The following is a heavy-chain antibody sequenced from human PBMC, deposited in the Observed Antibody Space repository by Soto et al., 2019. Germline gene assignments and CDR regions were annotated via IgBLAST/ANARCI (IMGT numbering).Heavy chain of an antibody. J-gene: IGHJ5*02. Sequence: PSETLCLTCTVYVGTISTFCYYWSWIRQHPGKGLEWIGYIYYSGSTYYNPSLKSRVTISVNTSKNQFSLNLSSVTAADTTVYYCVSGRYRYGFGCFVTWGQVTLVTV. CDR1: VGTISTFCYY. V-gene: IGHV4-31*03. CDR3: VSGRYRYGFGCFVT. CDR2: IYYSGST. D-gene: IGHD5-18*01.